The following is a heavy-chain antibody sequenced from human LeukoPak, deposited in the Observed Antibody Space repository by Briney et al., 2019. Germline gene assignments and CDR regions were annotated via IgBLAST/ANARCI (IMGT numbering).Heavy chain of an antibody. CDR1: GFTFSSYG. CDR3: AKAEPNYDFWSGYSDAFDI. V-gene: IGHV3-30*18. CDR2: ISYDGSNK. J-gene: IGHJ3*02. Sequence: QPGGSLRLSCAASGFTFSSYGMHWVRQAPGKGLEWVAVISYDGSNKYYADSVKGRFTISRDNSQNTLYLQMNSLRAEDTAVYYCAKAEPNYDFWSGYSDAFDIWGQGTMVTVSS. D-gene: IGHD3-3*01.